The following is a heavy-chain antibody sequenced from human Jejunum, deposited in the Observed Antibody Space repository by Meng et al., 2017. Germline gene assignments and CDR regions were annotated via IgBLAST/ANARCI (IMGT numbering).Heavy chain of an antibody. J-gene: IGHJ6*02. CDR2: INQDGSEK. Sequence: GSLKISCAASGFTFSGYCMSWVRQAPGKGLEWVANINQDGSEKYNVASVKGRFTVSRDNAKNSVYLQMNSLRAEDTAVYYCAREGQLVFFGMDVWGQGTTVTVSS. D-gene: IGHD6-6*01. CDR3: AREGQLVFFGMDV. V-gene: IGHV3-7*01. CDR1: GFTFSGYC.